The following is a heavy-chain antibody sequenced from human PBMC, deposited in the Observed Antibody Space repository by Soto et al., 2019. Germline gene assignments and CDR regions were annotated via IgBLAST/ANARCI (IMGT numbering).Heavy chain of an antibody. CDR1: GASIRTGGYY. Sequence: SETLSLTCTVSGASIRTGGYYWSWIRQRPGKGLEWIAYIFYTGSAYYNPSLKSRVTITVDTAKNQFSLNLRSVTAADTAMYFCARRERYYGSPGWFDPWGPGTLVTVSS. CDR3: ARRERYYGSPGWFDP. V-gene: IGHV4-30-4*01. CDR2: IFYTGSA. J-gene: IGHJ5*02. D-gene: IGHD3-10*01.